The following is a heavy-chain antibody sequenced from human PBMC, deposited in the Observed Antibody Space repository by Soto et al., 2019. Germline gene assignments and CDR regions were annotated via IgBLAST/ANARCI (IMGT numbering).Heavy chain of an antibody. V-gene: IGHV1-3*01. Sequence: GPSVKVSCKASGYTFSSYAMHWVRQAPGQRLEWMGWINAGYGNTKSSQKFQDRVTISRDTSASTAYMELTSLRSEDTAVYYCARDTGDGTFDFWGQGTLVTVS. CDR3: ARDTGDGTFDF. J-gene: IGHJ4*02. CDR1: GYTFSSYA. D-gene: IGHD7-27*01. CDR2: INAGYGNT.